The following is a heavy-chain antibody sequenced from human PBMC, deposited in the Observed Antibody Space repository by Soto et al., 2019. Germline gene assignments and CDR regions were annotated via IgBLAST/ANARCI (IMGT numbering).Heavy chain of an antibody. J-gene: IGHJ6*02. Sequence: QVQLQESGPGLVKPSQTLSLTCTVSGASVNSGDFHWSWIRQRPGAGLEWIGYIFFSGNTYYNPSPKGRPSISMDTCKNLFSLMLTSMTAADSAVDYCTRDSPPPPYFSYFSMDVWGQGTTVTVSS. CDR3: TRDSPPPPYFSYFSMDV. CDR2: IFFSGNT. V-gene: IGHV4-31*03. CDR1: GASVNSGDFH.